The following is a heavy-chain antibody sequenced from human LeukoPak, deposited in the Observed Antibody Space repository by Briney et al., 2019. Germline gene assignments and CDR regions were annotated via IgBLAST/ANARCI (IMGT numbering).Heavy chain of an antibody. CDR2: ISGSGGST. J-gene: IGHJ4*02. Sequence: GGSLILSCAASGFTFSSFAMSWVRQAPGEGLEWVSGISGSGGSTYYADSVKGRFTISRDNSKNTLYLQMNALRAEDTAIYYCARRCGSTCFHYWGQGTLVTVSS. CDR1: GFTFSSFA. CDR3: ARRCGSTCFHY. D-gene: IGHD6-13*01. V-gene: IGHV3-23*01.